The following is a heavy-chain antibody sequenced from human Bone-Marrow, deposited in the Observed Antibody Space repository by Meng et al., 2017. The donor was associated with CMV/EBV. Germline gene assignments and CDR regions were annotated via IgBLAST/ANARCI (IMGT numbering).Heavy chain of an antibody. Sequence: GGSLRLSCAASGFTFSSYWMSRVRQAPGKGLEWVANIKQDGSEKYYVDSVKGRFTISRDNAKNSLYLQMNSLRAEDTAVYYCARDDYDILTGYVYWGQGTLVTVSS. D-gene: IGHD3-9*01. CDR2: IKQDGSEK. J-gene: IGHJ4*02. CDR3: ARDDYDILTGYVY. CDR1: GFTFSSYW. V-gene: IGHV3-7*01.